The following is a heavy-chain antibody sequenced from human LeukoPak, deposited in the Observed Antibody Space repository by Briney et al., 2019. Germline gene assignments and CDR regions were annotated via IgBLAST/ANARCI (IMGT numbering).Heavy chain of an antibody. Sequence: ASVKVSCKASGYTFTGYYMHWVRQATGQGLEWMGWMNPNSGNTGYAQKFQGRVTITRNTSISTAYMELSSLRSEDTAVYYCARRRGYYYYYMDVWGKGTTVTVSS. V-gene: IGHV1-8*03. CDR1: GYTFTGYY. CDR3: ARRRGYYYYYMDV. CDR2: MNPNSGNT. J-gene: IGHJ6*03.